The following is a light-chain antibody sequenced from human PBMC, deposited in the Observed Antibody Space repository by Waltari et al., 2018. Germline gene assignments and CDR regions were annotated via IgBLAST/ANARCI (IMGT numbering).Light chain of an antibody. J-gene: IGLJ3*02. Sequence: QSVLTQPPSASGTPGQRVTIPCSGSSSNIGSNTVNLYQQLPGTAPKLLIYSNNQRPSGVPDRFSGSKSGTSASLAISGLQSEDEADYYCAAWDDSLNGGVFGGGTKLTVL. V-gene: IGLV1-44*01. CDR3: AAWDDSLNGGV. CDR1: SSNIGSNT. CDR2: SNN.